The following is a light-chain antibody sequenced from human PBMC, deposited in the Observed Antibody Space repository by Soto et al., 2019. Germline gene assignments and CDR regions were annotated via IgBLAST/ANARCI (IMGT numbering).Light chain of an antibody. V-gene: IGKV3-20*01. CDR2: GAS. J-gene: IGKJ5*01. Sequence: IVVTQARSTLALSLGGRHTTYCRAGDSVSSRSLAWYQQKPGQAPRLLRHGASRRATGIPDRFIGSGSGANDSLTISRVEHADFAAYYGQHYGTSPEVTCGQGTRLEIK. CDR1: DSVSSRS. CDR3: QHYGTSPEVT.